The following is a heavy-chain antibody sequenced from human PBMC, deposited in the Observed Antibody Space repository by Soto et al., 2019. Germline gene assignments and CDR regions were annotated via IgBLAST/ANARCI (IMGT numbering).Heavy chain of an antibody. CDR3: ARDILGGSYDFSH. CDR2: ISSDDNT. D-gene: IGHD3-3*01. J-gene: IGHJ1*01. Sequence: EVQLMESGGGLVQPGGSLRLSCAASGFIVNNIFMTWVRQAPGKGLEWLSTISSDDNTYYAASVKGRFTISRESAKNTLYLQMNSLVAEDAAVYHCARDILGGSYDFSHGGQGTLVTVSS. V-gene: IGHV3-66*01. CDR1: GFIVNNIF.